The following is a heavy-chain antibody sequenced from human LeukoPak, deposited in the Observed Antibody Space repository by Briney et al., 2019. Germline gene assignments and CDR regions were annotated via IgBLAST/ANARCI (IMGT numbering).Heavy chain of an antibody. V-gene: IGHV4-34*01. CDR1: GCSFSGYY. CDR3: ATAPSRPRSGWLAEYFQH. J-gene: IGHJ1*01. D-gene: IGHD6-19*01. Sequence: SETLSLTCAVYGCSFSGYYWSWIRQPPGKGLEWIGEINHSGSTNYNPSLKSRLTISVDTSKNQFSLKLSSVTAADTAVYYCATAPSRPRSGWLAEYFQHWGQGTLVTVSS. CDR2: INHSGST.